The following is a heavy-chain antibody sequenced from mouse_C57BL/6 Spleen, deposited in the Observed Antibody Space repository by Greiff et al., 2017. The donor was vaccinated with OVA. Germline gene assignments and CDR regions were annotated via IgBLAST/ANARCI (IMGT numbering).Heavy chain of an antibody. J-gene: IGHJ3*01. Sequence: VQLKQSGPELVKPGASVKIPCKASGYTFTDYNMDWVKQSHGKSLEWIGDINPNNGGTIYNQKFKGKATLTVDKSSSTAYMELRSLTSEDTADDDCARGDYGAWFAYWGQGTLVTVSA. CDR2: INPNNGGT. D-gene: IGHD2-4*01. CDR3: ARGDYGAWFAY. V-gene: IGHV1-18*01. CDR1: GYTFTDYN.